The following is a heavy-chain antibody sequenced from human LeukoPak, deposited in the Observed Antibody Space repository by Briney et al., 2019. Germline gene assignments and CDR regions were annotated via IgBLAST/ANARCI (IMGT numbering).Heavy chain of an antibody. CDR2: ISAYNGNT. J-gene: IGHJ4*02. CDR1: GYTFTSYG. V-gene: IGHV1-18*01. Sequence: GASVKVSCKASGYTFTSYGISWVRQAPGQGLEWMGWISAYNGNTNYAQKLQGRVTMTTDTSTSTAYMELRSLRSDDTAVYYCARDFTAMGTGPYYFDYWGQGTLVTVSS. D-gene: IGHD5-18*01. CDR3: ARDFTAMGTGPYYFDY.